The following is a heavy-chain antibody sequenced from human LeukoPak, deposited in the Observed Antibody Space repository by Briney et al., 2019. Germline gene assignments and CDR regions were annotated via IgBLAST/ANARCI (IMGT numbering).Heavy chain of an antibody. CDR2: IYTSGST. Sequence: SETLSLTCTVSGGSISSYYWSWIRQPPGKGLEWNGYIYTSGSTNYNPSLKSRVTISVDTSKNQFSLKLSSVTAADTAVYYCARGVDPYYYYYYMDVWGKGTTVTVSS. CDR1: GGSISSYY. V-gene: IGHV4-4*09. J-gene: IGHJ6*03. D-gene: IGHD2-8*01. CDR3: ARGVDPYYYYYYMDV.